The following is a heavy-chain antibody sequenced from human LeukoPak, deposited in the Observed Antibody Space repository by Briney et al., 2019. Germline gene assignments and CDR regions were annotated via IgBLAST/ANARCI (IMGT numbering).Heavy chain of an antibody. CDR2: IYPGDSDT. D-gene: IGHD2-15*01. J-gene: IGHJ4*02. V-gene: IGHV5-51*01. CDR3: ARPPGLCSGGSCYVGY. CDR1: GYSFTSYW. Sequence: PGESLKISCKGSGYSFTSYWIVWVRQMPGKGLELMGIIYPGDSDTRYSPSFQGQVTISADKSISTAYLQWSSLKASDTAMYYCARPPGLCSGGSCYVGYWGQGTLVTVSS.